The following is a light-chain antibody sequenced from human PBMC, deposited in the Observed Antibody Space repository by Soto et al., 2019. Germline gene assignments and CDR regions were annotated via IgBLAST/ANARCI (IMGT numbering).Light chain of an antibody. CDR2: GAS. CDR1: QGIGSTF. V-gene: IGKV3-20*01. J-gene: IGKJ5*01. Sequence: EIVLTQSPATLSLYPGEGGNLXCRASQGIGSTFGWYRQQPGQAPRLLISGASRRAHGSPDRFSGAGSVTDFTRTISRLEPEDFALYYGQQHDILPITFGQGTRLEIK. CDR3: QQHDILPIT.